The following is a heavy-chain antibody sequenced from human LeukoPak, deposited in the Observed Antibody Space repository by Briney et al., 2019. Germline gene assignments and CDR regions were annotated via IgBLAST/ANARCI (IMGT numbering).Heavy chain of an antibody. D-gene: IGHD6-19*01. CDR3: ARTLYVYSSGWIDY. J-gene: IGHJ4*02. Sequence: SVKVSCKASGGTFSSYTISWVRQAPGQGLEWMGGVIPFFGTANYAQKFQGRVTITADKSTSTAYRELSSLRSEDTAVYYCARTLYVYSSGWIDYWGQGTLVTVSS. V-gene: IGHV1-69*06. CDR1: GGTFSSYT. CDR2: VIPFFGTA.